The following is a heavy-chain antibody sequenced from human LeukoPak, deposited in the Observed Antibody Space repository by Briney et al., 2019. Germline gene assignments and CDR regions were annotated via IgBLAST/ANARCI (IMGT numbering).Heavy chain of an antibody. J-gene: IGHJ6*03. Sequence: GGSLRLSCVASGFTFSSYWMHWVRQAPGKGLVWVSRINSDGSSTKCADSVKGRFTISRDNARSSLYLQLNSLRAEDTAVYYCARDWQTVDGNYYYMDVWGKGTTVTISS. D-gene: IGHD4-17*01. CDR3: ARDWQTVDGNYYYMDV. CDR2: INSDGSST. CDR1: GFTFSSYW. V-gene: IGHV3-74*03.